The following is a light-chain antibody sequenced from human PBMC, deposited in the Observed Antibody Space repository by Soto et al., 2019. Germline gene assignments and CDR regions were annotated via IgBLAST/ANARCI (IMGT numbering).Light chain of an antibody. V-gene: IGKV1-5*03. CDR1: QTISSW. J-gene: IGKJ1*01. Sequence: DIQMTQSPSTLSGSVGDRVTITCRASQTISSWLAWYQQKPGKAPKLLIYKASTLKSGVPSRFSGSGSGTEFTLTISRLQPDDFAPYDCQHYNSYSEAFGQGTKVELK. CDR2: KAS. CDR3: QHYNSYSEA.